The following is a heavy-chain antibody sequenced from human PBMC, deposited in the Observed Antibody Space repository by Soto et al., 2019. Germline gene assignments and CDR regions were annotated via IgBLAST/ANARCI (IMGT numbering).Heavy chain of an antibody. CDR1: GGSISSGGYY. Sequence: SETLSLTCTVSGGSISSGGYYWSWIRQHPGKGLEWIGYIYYSGSTYYNPSLKSRVTISVDTSKNQFSLKLSSVTAADTAVYYCARGGYCSGGSCYSPYYFDYWGQGTLVTVSS. V-gene: IGHV4-31*03. CDR3: ARGGYCSGGSCYSPYYFDY. D-gene: IGHD2-15*01. CDR2: IYYSGST. J-gene: IGHJ4*02.